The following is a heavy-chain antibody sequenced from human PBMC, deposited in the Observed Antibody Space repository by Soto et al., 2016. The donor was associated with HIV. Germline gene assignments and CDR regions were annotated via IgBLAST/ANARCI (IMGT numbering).Heavy chain of an antibody. Sequence: QVQLQQWGAGLLKPSETLSLTCAVYGGSFSGYYWTWIRQSPGKGLEWIGEINHNGNSNNNPSLKSRLTISEDTSKNQFSLKLNSLTAADTAVYYCARRGDGSGNYYRSWYFDLWGLAPRXLSRQ. CDR3: ARRGDGSGNYYRSWYFDL. CDR2: INHNGNS. D-gene: IGHD3-22*01. V-gene: IGHV4-34*01. CDR1: GGSFSGYY. J-gene: IGHJ2*01.